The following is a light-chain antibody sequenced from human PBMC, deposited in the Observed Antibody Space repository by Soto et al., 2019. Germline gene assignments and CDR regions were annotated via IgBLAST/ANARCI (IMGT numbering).Light chain of an antibody. CDR1: SSDVGSYNL. CDR2: EGS. CDR3: CSYAGREV. Sequence: QSALTQPASVSGSPGQSITISCTGTSSDVGSYNLVSWYQQYPGKAPKLMIYEGSKRPSGVSNRFSGSKSGNTASLTISGLQAEDEADYYCCSYAGREVFGTGTKLTVL. J-gene: IGLJ1*01. V-gene: IGLV2-23*01.